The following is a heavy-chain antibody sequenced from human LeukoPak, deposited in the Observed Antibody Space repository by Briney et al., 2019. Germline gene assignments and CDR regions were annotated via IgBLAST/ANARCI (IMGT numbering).Heavy chain of an antibody. CDR2: ISVYNGNT. Sequence: ASVKVSCKASGYTFNIYGITWVRQAPGQGLEWMGWISVYNGNTKCAQKLQGRVTMAADTSTSTAYMELRSLRSDDTAVYYCARAGYSYGYIGYFDYWGQGTLVTVSS. J-gene: IGHJ4*02. D-gene: IGHD5-18*01. CDR1: GYTFNIYG. V-gene: IGHV1-18*01. CDR3: ARAGYSYGYIGYFDY.